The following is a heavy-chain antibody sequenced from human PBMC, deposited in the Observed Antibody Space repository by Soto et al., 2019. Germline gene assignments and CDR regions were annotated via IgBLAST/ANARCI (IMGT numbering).Heavy chain of an antibody. V-gene: IGHV1-69*12. CDR2: INPIFGTA. J-gene: IGHJ1*01. CDR1: GGTFSTYP. D-gene: IGHD4-4*01. CDR3: ARLRASNYEAYQH. Sequence: QVQLVQSGAEVKKPVSSVKVSCKASGGTFSTYPISWVRQAPGQGLEWMGGINPIFGTANYAQKLQGRVTITADESTTTAYMQLSSLRSDDTAVYYCARLRASNYEAYQHWGQGTLVTVSS.